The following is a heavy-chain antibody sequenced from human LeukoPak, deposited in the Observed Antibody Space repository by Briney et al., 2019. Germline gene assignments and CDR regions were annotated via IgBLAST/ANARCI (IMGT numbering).Heavy chain of an antibody. CDR2: IYYSGST. J-gene: IGHJ5*02. CDR3: ARETYDFWSGYYLHNWFDP. V-gene: IGHV4-61*01. Sequence: SETLSLTCTVSGGSISSSSYYWGWIRQPPGKGLEWIGYIYYSGSTNYNPSLKSRVTISVDTSKNQFSLKLSSVTAADTAVYYCARETYDFWSGYYLHNWFDPWGQGTQVTVSS. D-gene: IGHD3-3*01. CDR1: GGSISSSSYY.